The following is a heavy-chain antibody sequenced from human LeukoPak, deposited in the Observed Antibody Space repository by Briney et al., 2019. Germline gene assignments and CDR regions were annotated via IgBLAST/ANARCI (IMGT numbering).Heavy chain of an antibody. CDR1: GGTFSSYA. J-gene: IGHJ6*02. V-gene: IGHV1-69*04. CDR2: IIPILGIA. D-gene: IGHD2-15*01. Sequence: SVKVSCKASGGTFSSYAISWVRQAPGQGLEWMGRIIPILGIANYAQKFQGRVTITADKSTSTAYMELSSLRSEDTAVYYCARDIVVVVAATPYYYYGMDVWGQGTAVTVSS. CDR3: ARDIVVVVAATPYYYYGMDV.